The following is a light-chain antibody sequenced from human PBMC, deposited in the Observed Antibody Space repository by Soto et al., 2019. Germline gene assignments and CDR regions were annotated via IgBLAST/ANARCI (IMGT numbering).Light chain of an antibody. CDR2: RAS. Sequence: IQMTQSRSTLSVSPGERATLSCRDSQTIYSNVAWYQQRPGQAPRLLIYRASARATGIPARFSGSGSGTEFTLTIGSLQSEDSAIYYCQQYQNLWTFGQGTKVDIK. V-gene: IGKV3-15*01. CDR1: QTIYSN. CDR3: QQYQNLWT. J-gene: IGKJ1*01.